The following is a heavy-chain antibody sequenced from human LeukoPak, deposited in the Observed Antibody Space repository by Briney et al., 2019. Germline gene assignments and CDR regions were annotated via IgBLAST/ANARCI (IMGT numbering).Heavy chain of an antibody. J-gene: IGHJ4*02. CDR2: INPSGGST. CDR3: ARDHCGGDCYSKYYFDY. D-gene: IGHD2-21*02. Sequence: GASVKVSCKASGYTFTSYYMHWVRQAPGQGLEWMGIINPSGGSTSYAQKFQGRVTMTRDMSTSTAYMELSSLRSEDTAVYYCARDHCGGDCYSKYYFDYWGQGTLVTVSS. CDR1: GYTFTSYY. V-gene: IGHV1-46*01.